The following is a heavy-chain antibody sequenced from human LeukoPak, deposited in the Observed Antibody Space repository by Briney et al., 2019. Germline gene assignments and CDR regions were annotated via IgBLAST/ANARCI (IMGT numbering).Heavy chain of an antibody. J-gene: IGHJ4*02. D-gene: IGHD3-10*01. CDR2: IYYSGRT. Sequence: SETLSLTCTVSGGSISYYYWSWIRQSPGKGLEWIGYIYYSGRTNYNPSLKSRVTISGDTSKNQISLKLTSVAAADTAVYYCARANITMVVIFDYWGQGTLVTVSS. CDR3: ARANITMVVIFDY. V-gene: IGHV4-59*08. CDR1: GGSISYYY.